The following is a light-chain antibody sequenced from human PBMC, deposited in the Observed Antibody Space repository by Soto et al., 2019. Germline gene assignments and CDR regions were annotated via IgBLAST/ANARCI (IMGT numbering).Light chain of an antibody. Sequence: QSALTQPPSASGSLGQSVTISCTGTSSDVGGYNYVSWHQQHPGKAPKVMIYEVTKRTPGVPDRFSGSKSGNTASLTVSGLQAEADADYYCSSFAGGGNPVLLGGGTKLTVL. J-gene: IGLJ2*01. CDR3: SSFAGGGNPVL. CDR1: SSDVGGYNY. V-gene: IGLV2-8*01. CDR2: EVT.